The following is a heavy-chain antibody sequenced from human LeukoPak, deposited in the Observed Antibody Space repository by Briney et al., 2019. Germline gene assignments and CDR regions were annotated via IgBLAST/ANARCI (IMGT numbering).Heavy chain of an antibody. J-gene: IGHJ4*02. CDR3: AKDRRDDPWRGYFDY. CDR2: ISGSDGTT. V-gene: IGHV3-23*01. CDR1: GFTFSSYA. Sequence: GGSLRLSCAASGFTFSSYAMSWVRQAPGKGLEWVSAISGSDGTTYNADSVKGRFSISRDNSKNTLYLHMNSLRAEDTAVYYCAKDRRDDPWRGYFDYWGQGTLVTVSS. D-gene: IGHD1-1*01.